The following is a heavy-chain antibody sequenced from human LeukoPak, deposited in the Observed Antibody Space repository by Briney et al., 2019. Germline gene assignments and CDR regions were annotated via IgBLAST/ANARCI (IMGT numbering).Heavy chain of an antibody. V-gene: IGHV3-30*18. D-gene: IGHD2-2*01. Sequence: GGSLRLSCAASGFTFSSYGMHWVRQAPGKGLEWVAVISYDGRNKYYADSVKGRFTISRDNSKNTLYLQMNSLRAEDTAVYYCAKDGDIVVVPATYSFDYWGQGTLVTVSS. CDR2: ISYDGRNK. CDR3: AKDGDIVVVPATYSFDY. CDR1: GFTFSSYG. J-gene: IGHJ4*02.